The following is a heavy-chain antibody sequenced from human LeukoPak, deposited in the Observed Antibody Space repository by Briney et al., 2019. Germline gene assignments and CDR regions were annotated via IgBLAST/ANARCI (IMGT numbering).Heavy chain of an antibody. CDR2: IYYSGST. CDR3: ARGQWPWRDFDF. V-gene: IGHV4-59*01. J-gene: IGHJ4*02. Sequence: KPSETLSLTCTVSGGSISSYYWSWIRQPPGKRLEWIGYIYYSGSTSYNPSLKSRVTISVDTSKNQISLKLSSVTAADTAVYYCARGQWPWRDFDFWGQGTLVTVSS. D-gene: IGHD2-8*01. CDR1: GGSISSYY.